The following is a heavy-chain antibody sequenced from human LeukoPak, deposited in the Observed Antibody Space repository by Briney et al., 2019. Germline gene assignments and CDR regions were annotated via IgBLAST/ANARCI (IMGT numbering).Heavy chain of an antibody. V-gene: IGHV3-74*01. CDR3: VRGSGYADY. CDR1: GFTFSTYW. J-gene: IGHJ4*02. Sequence: RTGGSLRLSCAASGFTFSTYWMHWVRQAPGKGLVWVSGISSDGSRTSSADSVKGRFTISRDDAKNTLYLQMNSLRAEDTAVYYCVRGSGYADYWGQGTLVTVSS. D-gene: IGHD5-12*01. CDR2: ISSDGSRT.